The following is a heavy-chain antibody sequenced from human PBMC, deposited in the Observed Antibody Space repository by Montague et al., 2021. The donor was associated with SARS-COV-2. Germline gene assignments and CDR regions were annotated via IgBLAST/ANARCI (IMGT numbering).Heavy chain of an antibody. D-gene: IGHD1-26*01. CDR3: ARIWGATGGDAFDI. CDR1: GFSLSTSGMC. Sequence: PSLVKPTQTLTLTCTFSGFSLSTSGMCVSWIRQPPGKAREWLAXXXCXXXKYXSTSLKTSLTISKYNSKNPMVLTMTNMDPVDTATYYCARIWGATGGDAFDIGGQGTMVTVSS. J-gene: IGHJ3*02. V-gene: IGHV2-70*01. CDR2: XXCXXXK.